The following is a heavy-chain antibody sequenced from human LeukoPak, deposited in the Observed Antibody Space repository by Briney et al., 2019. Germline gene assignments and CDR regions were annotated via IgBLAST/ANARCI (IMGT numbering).Heavy chain of an antibody. CDR3: VRDLWGAGGTQY. J-gene: IGHJ4*02. D-gene: IGHD2-15*01. Sequence: PSETLSLTCTVSGGSIGDYYWSWIRQPPGKGLGWIGYLYYSRNTNYSPSPKSRVTISADTSKTQVYLKLRSVTAADTAVYYCVRDLWGAGGTQYWGQGILVTVSS. CDR1: GGSIGDYY. CDR2: LYYSRNT. V-gene: IGHV4-59*01.